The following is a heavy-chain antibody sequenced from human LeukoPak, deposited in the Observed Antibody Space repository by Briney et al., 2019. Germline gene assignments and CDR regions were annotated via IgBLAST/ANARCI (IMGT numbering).Heavy chain of an antibody. D-gene: IGHD3-22*01. CDR1: GGSISSYY. V-gene: IGHV4-59*08. Sequence: SETLSLTCTVSGGSISSYYWSWIRQPPGKGLEWIGYIYYSGSTNYNPSLKSRVTISVDTSKNQFSLKLSSVTAADTAVYYCARRDDSSGYYSNAGEGDAFDIWGQGTMVTVSS. J-gene: IGHJ3*02. CDR3: ARRDDSSGYYSNAGEGDAFDI. CDR2: IYYSGST.